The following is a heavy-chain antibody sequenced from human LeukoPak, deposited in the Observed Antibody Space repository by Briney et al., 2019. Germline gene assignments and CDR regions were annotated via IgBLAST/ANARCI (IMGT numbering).Heavy chain of an antibody. V-gene: IGHV1-69*13. CDR2: IIPIFGTA. CDR3: VAGSSGWYNWFDP. D-gene: IGHD6-19*01. CDR1: GGTFSSYA. J-gene: IGHJ5*02. Sequence: SVKVSCKASGGTFSSYAISWVRQAPGQGLEWMGGIIPIFGTANYAQKFQGRVTITADESTSTAYMELSSLRPEDTAVYYCVAGSSGWYNWFDPWGQGTLVTVSS.